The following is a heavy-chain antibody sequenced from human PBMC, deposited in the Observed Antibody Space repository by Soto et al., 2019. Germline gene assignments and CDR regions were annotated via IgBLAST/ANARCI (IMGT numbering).Heavy chain of an antibody. V-gene: IGHV4-4*02. CDR2: IYHSGST. D-gene: IGHD6-6*01. CDR3: AKYSSSSYYYGMDV. Sequence: SETLSLTCAVSGGSISSSNWWSWVRQPPGKGLEWIGEIYHSGSTNYNPSLKSRVTISVDKSKNQFSPKLSSVTAADTAVYYCAKYSSSSYYYGMDVWGQGTTVTVSS. CDR1: GGSISSSNW. J-gene: IGHJ6*02.